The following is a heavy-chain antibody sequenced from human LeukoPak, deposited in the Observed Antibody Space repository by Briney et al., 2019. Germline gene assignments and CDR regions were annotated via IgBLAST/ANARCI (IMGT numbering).Heavy chain of an antibody. J-gene: IGHJ4*02. Sequence: SVTLSLTCAVYGGSFSGYYWSWICQPPGKGLEWTGEINHSGSTNYNPSLKSRVTISVDTSKNQFPLKLSSVTAADTAVYYCARGIASDYWGQGTLVTVSS. V-gene: IGHV4-34*01. CDR2: INHSGST. CDR3: ARGIASDY. D-gene: IGHD2-21*01. CDR1: GGSFSGYY.